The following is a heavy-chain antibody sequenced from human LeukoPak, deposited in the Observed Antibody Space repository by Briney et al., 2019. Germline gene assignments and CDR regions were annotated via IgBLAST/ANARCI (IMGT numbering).Heavy chain of an antibody. D-gene: IGHD6-19*01. CDR2: IGGSGGST. J-gene: IGHJ4*02. CDR3: AKPYSSGWWYFDY. CDR1: GFTFSSYW. V-gene: IGHV3-23*01. Sequence: GGSLRLSCAASGFTFSSYWMSWVRQAPGKGLEWVSSIGGSGGSTDYADSVKGRFTISRDNSKNTLFLQMNSLRAEDTAVYYCAKPYSSGWWYFDYWGQGTLVTVSS.